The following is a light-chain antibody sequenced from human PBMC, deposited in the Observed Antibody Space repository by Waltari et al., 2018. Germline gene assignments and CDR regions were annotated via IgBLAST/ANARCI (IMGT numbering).Light chain of an antibody. CDR3: QQYNSAPYN. Sequence: DIRMTQSPSSLSASVGDTVTITCRASQNIGTWLAWYQQRPGTAPKPLIYKSSTLERGVPSRFSGRASGTDFTLTISSLQPEDFATYFCQQYNSAPYNFGQGTKMGI. J-gene: IGKJ2*01. CDR1: QNIGTW. CDR2: KSS. V-gene: IGKV1-5*03.